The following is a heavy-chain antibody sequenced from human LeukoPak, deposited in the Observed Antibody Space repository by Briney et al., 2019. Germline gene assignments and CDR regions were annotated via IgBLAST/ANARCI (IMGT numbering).Heavy chain of an antibody. D-gene: IGHD6-6*01. CDR1: GFTFSTYA. J-gene: IGHJ6*02. V-gene: IGHV3-64D*09. CDR2: MTSNVGST. CDR3: AKWREAMAPRDYYYGLDV. Sequence: GGSLRLSCSASGFTFSTYAMHWVRQAPGKGLEYVSSMTSNVGSTYYADSVKGTFTISRDNSKHTLYLQVSSLRPDDTAVYYCAKWREAMAPRDYYYGLDVWGRGKTVTVSS.